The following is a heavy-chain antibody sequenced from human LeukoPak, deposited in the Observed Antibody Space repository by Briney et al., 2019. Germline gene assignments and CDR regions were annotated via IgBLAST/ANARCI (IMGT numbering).Heavy chain of an antibody. D-gene: IGHD6-6*01. CDR3: ARAKGIAARLEYFQH. J-gene: IGHJ1*01. CDR2: ISAYNGNT. V-gene: IGHV1-18*01. CDR1: GYTFTSYG. Sequence: ASVKVSCKASGYTFTSYGISWVRQAPGQGLEWMGWISAYNGNTNYAQKFQGRVTITADKSTSTAYMELSSLRSEDTAVYYCARAKGIAARLEYFQHWGQGTLVTVSS.